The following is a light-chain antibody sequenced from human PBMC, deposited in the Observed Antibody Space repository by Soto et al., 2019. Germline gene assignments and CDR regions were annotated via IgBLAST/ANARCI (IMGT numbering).Light chain of an antibody. Sequence: EIVLTQSPGTLSLSPGERATLSCRASQSVSSSYLAWYQQKPGQAPRLLVYDTSSSATGIPDKFSGSGSGTDFTRAISRLGPDDVAVYFCQLCCSAPSFVQGTKV. V-gene: IGKV3-20*01. CDR3: QLCCSAPS. CDR2: DTS. J-gene: IGKJ1*01. CDR1: QSVSSSY.